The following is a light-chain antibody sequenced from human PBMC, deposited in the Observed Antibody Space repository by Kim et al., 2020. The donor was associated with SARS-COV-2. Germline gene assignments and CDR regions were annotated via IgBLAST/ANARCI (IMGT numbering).Light chain of an antibody. V-gene: IGKV3-20*01. CDR3: QQYGSSPPYT. Sequence: ETVLTQSPGTLSFSPGERATLSCRASQSVSSSYLAWYQQKPGQAPRLLIYGASSRATGIPDRFSGSGSGTDFTLTISRLEPEDFAVYYCQQYGSSPPYTFGQGTKLEI. CDR2: GAS. J-gene: IGKJ2*01. CDR1: QSVSSSY.